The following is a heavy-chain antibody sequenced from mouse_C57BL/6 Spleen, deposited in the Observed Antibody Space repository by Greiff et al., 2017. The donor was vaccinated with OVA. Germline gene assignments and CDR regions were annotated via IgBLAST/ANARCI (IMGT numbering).Heavy chain of an antibody. V-gene: IGHV1-50*01. J-gene: IGHJ2*01. Sequence: QVQLQQPGAELVKPGASVKLSCKASGYTFTSYWMQWVKQRPGQGLEWIGEIDPSDSYTNYNQKFKGQGTLTVDTSSSTAYMQLSSLTSDDSAVYYCARGDYGSSSNRYYFDYWGQGTTLTVSS. CDR2: IDPSDSYT. CDR1: GYTFTSYW. CDR3: ARGDYGSSSNRYYFDY. D-gene: IGHD1-1*01.